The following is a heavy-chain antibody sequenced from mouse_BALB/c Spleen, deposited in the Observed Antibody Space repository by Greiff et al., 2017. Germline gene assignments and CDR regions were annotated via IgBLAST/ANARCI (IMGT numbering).Heavy chain of an antibody. CDR3: AREGLLLRLPWLAY. V-gene: IGHV1-7*01. CDR1: GYTFTSYW. D-gene: IGHD1-2*01. CDR2: INPSTGYT. Sequence: QVQLQQSGAELAKPGASVKMSCKASGYTFTSYWMHWVKQRPGQGLEWIGYINPSTGYTEYNQKFKDKATLTADKSSSTAYMQLSSLTSEDSAVYYCAREGLLLRLPWLAYWGQGTLVTVSA. J-gene: IGHJ3*01.